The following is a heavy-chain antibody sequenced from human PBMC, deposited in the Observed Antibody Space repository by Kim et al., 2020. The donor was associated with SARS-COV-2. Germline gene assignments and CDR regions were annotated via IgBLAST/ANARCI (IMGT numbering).Heavy chain of an antibody. CDR3: ARAFSPKHYDFWSGYYWDWFDP. J-gene: IGHJ5*02. CDR2: IKAGNGNT. Sequence: ASVKVSCKASGYTFTSYAMHWVRQAPGQRLEWMGWIKAGNGNTKYSQKFQGRVTITRDTSASTAYMELSSLRSEDTAVYYCARAFSPKHYDFWSGYYWDWFDPWGQGTLVTVSS. V-gene: IGHV1-3*01. D-gene: IGHD3-3*01. CDR1: GYTFTSYA.